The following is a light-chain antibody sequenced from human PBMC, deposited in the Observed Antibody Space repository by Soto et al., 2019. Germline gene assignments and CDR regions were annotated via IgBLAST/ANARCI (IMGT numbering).Light chain of an antibody. CDR3: AAWDDSLYGGV. V-gene: IGLV1-44*01. Sequence: QSVLTQPPSASGTPGQRVTISCSGSSSNIGSNTVNWYQQLPGTAPTLLIYYNNQRPSGVPDRFSVSKSGTSASLAISGLQSEDEAHYYCAAWDDSLYGGVFGGGTKLTVL. CDR2: YNN. CDR1: SSNIGSNT. J-gene: IGLJ3*02.